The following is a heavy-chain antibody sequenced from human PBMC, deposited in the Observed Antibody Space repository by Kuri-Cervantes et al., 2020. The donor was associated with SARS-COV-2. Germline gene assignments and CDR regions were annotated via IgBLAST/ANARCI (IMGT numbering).Heavy chain of an antibody. Sequence: ASVKVSCKASGYTFTSYGISWVRQAPGQGLEWMGGFDPEDGETIYAQKFQGRVAMTEDTSTDTAYMELSSLRSEDTAVYYCATDQLRNPGYWGQGTLVTVSS. CDR1: GYTFTSYG. V-gene: IGHV1-24*01. CDR2: FDPEDGET. D-gene: IGHD1-14*01. CDR3: ATDQLRNPGY. J-gene: IGHJ4*02.